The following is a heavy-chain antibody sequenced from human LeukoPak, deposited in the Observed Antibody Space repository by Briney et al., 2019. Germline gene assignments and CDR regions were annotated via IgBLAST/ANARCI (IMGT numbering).Heavy chain of an antibody. CDR2: IYTSGST. J-gene: IGHJ6*02. D-gene: IGHD3-10*01. CDR1: GGSISSYY. V-gene: IGHV4-4*07. Sequence: PSETLSLTCTVSGGSISSYYWSWIRQPAGKGLEWIGRIYTSGSTNYNPSLKGRVTMSVDTSKNQFSLKLSSVTAADTAVYYCARDKKVRGYDGMDVWGQGTTVTVSS. CDR3: ARDKKVRGYDGMDV.